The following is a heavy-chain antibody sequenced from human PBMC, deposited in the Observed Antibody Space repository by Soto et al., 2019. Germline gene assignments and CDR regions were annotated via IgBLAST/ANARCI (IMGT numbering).Heavy chain of an antibody. D-gene: IGHD1-26*01. J-gene: IGHJ6*02. CDR2: ISYDGSNK. V-gene: IGHV3-30-3*01. CDR1: GFTFGSYA. Sequence: GGSLRLSCAASGFTFGSYAMHWVRQAPGKGLEWVAVISYDGSNKYYADSVKGRFTISRDNSKNTLYLQMNSLRAEDTAVYYCARVLSGSYYYYYGMDVWGQGTTVTVSS. CDR3: ARVLSGSYYYYYGMDV.